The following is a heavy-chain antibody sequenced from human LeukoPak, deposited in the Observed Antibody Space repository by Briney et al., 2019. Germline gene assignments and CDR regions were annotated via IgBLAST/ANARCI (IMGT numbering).Heavy chain of an antibody. CDR2: ISSSSSYI. CDR3: ARDFVVATTQYYYYYGMDV. CDR1: GFTFSSYS. J-gene: IGHJ6*04. V-gene: IGHV3-21*01. Sequence: GGSLRLSCAASGFTFSSYSMNWVRQAPGKGLEWVSSISSSSSYIYYADSVKGRFTISRDNAKNSLYLKMNSLRAEDTAVYYCARDFVVATTQYYYYYGMDVWGKGTTVTVSS. D-gene: IGHD5-12*01.